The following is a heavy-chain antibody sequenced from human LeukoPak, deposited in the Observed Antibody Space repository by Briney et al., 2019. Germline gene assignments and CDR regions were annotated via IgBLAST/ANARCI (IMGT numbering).Heavy chain of an antibody. D-gene: IGHD5-24*01. CDR3: ARDVMATPARLVYFDY. CDR1: GFTFSSYG. V-gene: IGHV3-33*01. CDR2: IWYDGSNK. J-gene: IGHJ4*02. Sequence: GGSLRLSCAASGFTFSSYGMHWVRQAPGKGLEWEAVIWYDGSNKYYADSVKGRFTISRDNSKNTLYLQMNSLRAEDTAVYYCARDVMATPARLVYFDYWGQGTLVTVSS.